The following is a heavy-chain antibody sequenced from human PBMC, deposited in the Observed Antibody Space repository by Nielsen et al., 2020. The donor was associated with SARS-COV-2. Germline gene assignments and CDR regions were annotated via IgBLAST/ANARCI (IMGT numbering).Heavy chain of an antibody. V-gene: IGHV1-24*01. D-gene: IGHD3-3*01. Sequence: ASVKVSCKVSGYTLTELSMHWVRQAPGKGLEWMGGFDPEDGETIYAQKFQGRVTMTRNTSISTAYMELSSLRSEDTAVYYCARVRGITIFGVVINDAFDIWGQGTMVTVSS. CDR1: GYTLTELS. J-gene: IGHJ3*02. CDR3: ARVRGITIFGVVINDAFDI. CDR2: FDPEDGET.